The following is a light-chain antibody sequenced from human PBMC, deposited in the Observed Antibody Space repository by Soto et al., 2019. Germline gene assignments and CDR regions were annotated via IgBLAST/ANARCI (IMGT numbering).Light chain of an antibody. CDR1: SYDVGNYNF. CDR2: DVV. CDR3: CSYAGNYPH. Sequence: QSVLTQPRSVSGSPGQSVTISCTGTSYDVGNYNFVSWYQQRPGKAPKLMIYDVVKRPSGVPDRFSGSKSGNTASLTISGLQAEDEADYYCCSYAGNYPHVGGGTKVTVL. V-gene: IGLV2-11*01. J-gene: IGLJ2*01.